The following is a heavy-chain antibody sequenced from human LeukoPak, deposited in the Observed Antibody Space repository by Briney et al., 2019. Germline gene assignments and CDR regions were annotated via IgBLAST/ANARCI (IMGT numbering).Heavy chain of an antibody. CDR2: IRSKAYGGTT. V-gene: IGHV3-49*04. CDR3: PSAVTTTIFGVVINY. Sequence: QTGGSLRLSCTASGFTFGDYAMSWVRQAPGKGRGWGGFIRSKAYGGTTEYAASVKGRFTISRDDSKSIAYLQMNSLKTEDTAVYYCPSAVTTTIFGVVINYWGQGTLVTVSS. D-gene: IGHD3-3*01. J-gene: IGHJ4*02. CDR1: GFTFGDYA.